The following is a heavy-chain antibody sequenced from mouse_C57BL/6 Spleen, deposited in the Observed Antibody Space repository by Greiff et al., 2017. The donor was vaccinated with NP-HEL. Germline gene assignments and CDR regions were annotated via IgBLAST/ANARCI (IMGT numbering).Heavy chain of an antibody. D-gene: IGHD1-1*01. CDR3: ALYYYGSSYPYYFDY. CDR2: VYPYNGGT. J-gene: IGHJ2*01. V-gene: IGHV1-36*01. CDR1: GFTFTDYY. Sequence: EVQLQQSGPVLVKPGPSVKISCKASGFTFTDYYMHWVKQSHGKSLEWIGLVYPYNGGTSYNQKFKGKATLTVDTSSSTAYMELNSLTSEDSAVYYCALYYYGSSYPYYFDYWGQGTTLTVSS.